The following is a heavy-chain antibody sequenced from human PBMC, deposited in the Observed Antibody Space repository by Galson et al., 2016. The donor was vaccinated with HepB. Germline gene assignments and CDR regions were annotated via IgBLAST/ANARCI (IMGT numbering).Heavy chain of an antibody. CDR2: IYHSGST. V-gene: IGHV4-30-2*01. CDR1: GGSMSSGGYS. J-gene: IGHJ3*02. Sequence: LSLTCAVSGGSMSSGGYSWSWIRQPPGKGLEWIGYIYHSGSTYYNPSLKSRVTISVDRSKNQFSLKLSSVTAADTAVYYCARGGRDDAFDIWGQGTMVTVSS. CDR3: ARGGRDDAFDI.